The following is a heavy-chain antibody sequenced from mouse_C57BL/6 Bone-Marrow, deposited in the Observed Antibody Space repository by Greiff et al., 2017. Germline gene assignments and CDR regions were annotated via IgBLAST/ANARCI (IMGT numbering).Heavy chain of an antibody. D-gene: IGHD2-5*01. CDR2: FYPGSGSI. CDR3: ARHEDYSNYFDS. J-gene: IGHJ2*01. V-gene: IGHV1-62-2*01. Sequence: VQLQQSGAELVKPGASVKISCKASGYAFSTYWMNWVKQRSGQGLEWIGWFYPGSGSIKYNEKFKDKATLTVDKSSNTVYLALSRLTSEDSAVYFCARHEDYSNYFDSWGQGTTLTVSS. CDR1: GYAFSTYW.